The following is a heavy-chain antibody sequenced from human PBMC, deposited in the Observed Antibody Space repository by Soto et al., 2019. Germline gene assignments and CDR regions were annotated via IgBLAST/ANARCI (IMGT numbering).Heavy chain of an antibody. CDR3: ARDTRTGYCTSTSCYYYGLDV. D-gene: IGHD2-2*01. Sequence: PGGSLRLSCAASGFTFSDFGMNWVRQAPGKGLEWVSSISSDSRYINYADSVKGRFTISRDNAKNSVYLQINSLRAEDTAVYYCARDTRTGYCTSTSCYYYGLDVWGQGTTVTVS. CDR2: ISSDSRYI. J-gene: IGHJ6*02. CDR1: GFTFSDFG. V-gene: IGHV3-21*06.